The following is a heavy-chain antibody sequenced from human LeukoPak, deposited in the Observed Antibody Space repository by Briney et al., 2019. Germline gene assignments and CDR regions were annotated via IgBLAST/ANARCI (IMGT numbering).Heavy chain of an antibody. CDR2: IKSKTDGGTT. J-gene: IGHJ4*02. V-gene: IGHV3-15*01. CDR3: TTASYYYGSGPIDY. Sequence: PGGSLRLSCAASGFTFSNAWMSWVRQAPGKGLEWVGRIKSKTDGGTTDYAAPVEGRFTISRDDSKNTLYLQMNSLKTEDTAVYYCTTASYYYGSGPIDYWGQGTLVTVSS. D-gene: IGHD3-10*01. CDR1: GFTFSNAW.